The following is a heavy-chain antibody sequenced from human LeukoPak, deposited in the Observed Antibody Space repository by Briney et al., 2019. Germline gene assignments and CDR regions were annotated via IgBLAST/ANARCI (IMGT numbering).Heavy chain of an antibody. CDR3: AKDMGYRSSWPIDC. D-gene: IGHD6-13*01. J-gene: IGHJ4*02. Sequence: GGSLRLSCAASGLTFNNYAMSWVRQAPGKGLEWVSAITGSGGTTYYADSVKGRFTISRDNSKNTLYLQMNSLRAEDTAVYICAKDMGYRSSWPIDCWGLGTLVTVSS. V-gene: IGHV3-23*01. CDR2: ITGSGGTT. CDR1: GLTFNNYA.